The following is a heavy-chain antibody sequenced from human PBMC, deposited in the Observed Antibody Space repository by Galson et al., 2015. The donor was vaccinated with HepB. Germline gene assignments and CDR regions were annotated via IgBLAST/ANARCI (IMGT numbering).Heavy chain of an antibody. CDR2: INPNSGGT. CDR3: ARDREYDPAMFDY. Sequence: SVKVSCKASGYTFTGYHMHWVRQAPGQGLEWMGRINPNSGGTNYAQKFQGRVTMTRDTSISTAYMELSRLRSDDTAVYYCARDREYDPAMFDYWGQGTLVTVSS. CDR1: GYTFTGYH. V-gene: IGHV1-2*06. D-gene: IGHD3-10*02. J-gene: IGHJ4*02.